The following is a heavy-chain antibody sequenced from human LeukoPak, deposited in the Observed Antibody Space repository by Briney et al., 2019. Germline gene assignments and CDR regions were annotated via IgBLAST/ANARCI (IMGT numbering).Heavy chain of an antibody. D-gene: IGHD6-13*01. CDR3: ARVGGIAAAGTGNWFDP. CDR2: IYYSGST. V-gene: IGHV4-59*01. CDR1: GGSISSYY. Sequence: SETLPLTCTVSGGSISSYYWSWIRQPPGKGLEWIGYIYYSGSTNYNPSLKSRVTISVDTSKNQFSLKLSSVTAADTAVYYCARVGGIAAAGTGNWFDPWGQGTLVTVSS. J-gene: IGHJ5*02.